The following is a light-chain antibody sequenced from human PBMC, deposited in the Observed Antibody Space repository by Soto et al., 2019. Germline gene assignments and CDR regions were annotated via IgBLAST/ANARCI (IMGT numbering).Light chain of an antibody. V-gene: IGLV2-14*01. Sequence: QSALTQPASVSGSPGQSITISCTGTSSDIGASNYVSWYQQHPGKAPKLMIYGVTNRPSGVANRFSGSKSGNTASLTISGLQAEDEADYSCSSYTTSSTLGFGGGTKLTVL. CDR2: GVT. CDR1: SSDIGASNY. J-gene: IGLJ2*01. CDR3: SSYTTSSTLG.